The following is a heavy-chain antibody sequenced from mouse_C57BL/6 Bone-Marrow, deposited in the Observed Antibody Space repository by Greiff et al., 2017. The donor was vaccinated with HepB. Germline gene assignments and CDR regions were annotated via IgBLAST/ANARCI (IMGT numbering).Heavy chain of an antibody. CDR2: INPNNGGT. J-gene: IGHJ3*01. V-gene: IGHV1-18*01. Sequence: VQLQQSGPELVKPGASVKIPCKASGYTFTDYNMDWVKQSHGKSLEWIGDINPNNGGTIYNQKFKGKATLTVDKSSSTAYMELRSLTSEDTAVYYCARAGVYGNYVAWFAYGGQGTLVTVSA. CDR1: GYTFTDYN. CDR3: ARAGVYGNYVAWFAY. D-gene: IGHD2-1*01.